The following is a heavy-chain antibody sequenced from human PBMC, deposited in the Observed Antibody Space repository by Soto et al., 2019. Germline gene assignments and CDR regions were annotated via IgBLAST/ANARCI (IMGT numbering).Heavy chain of an antibody. CDR2: INAGNGNT. V-gene: IGHV1-3*01. Sequence: ASVKVSCKASGYTFTSYAMHWVRQAPGQRLEWMGWINAGNGNTKYSQKFQGRVTITRDTSASTAYMELSSLRSEDTAVYYCARGLPNSSSWPYNWFDPWGQGTLVTVSS. J-gene: IGHJ5*02. CDR1: GYTFTSYA. CDR3: ARGLPNSSSWPYNWFDP. D-gene: IGHD6-13*01.